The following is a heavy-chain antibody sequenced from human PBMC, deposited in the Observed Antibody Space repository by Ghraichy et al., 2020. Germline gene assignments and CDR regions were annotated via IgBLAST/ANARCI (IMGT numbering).Heavy chain of an antibody. Sequence: SETLSLTCAVYGGSFNGYYWSWIRQPPGKGLEWLGEINHSGSTNYNPSLKSRVTISVDTSKNQFSLKLNSVTAADTAVYYCARWDWNYYYGMDVWGQGTTVTVSS. V-gene: IGHV4-34*01. CDR3: ARWDWNYYYGMDV. J-gene: IGHJ6*02. D-gene: IGHD3/OR15-3a*01. CDR1: GGSFNGYY. CDR2: INHSGST.